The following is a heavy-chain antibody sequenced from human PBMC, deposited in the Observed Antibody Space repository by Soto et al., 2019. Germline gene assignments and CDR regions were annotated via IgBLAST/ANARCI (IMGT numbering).Heavy chain of an antibody. CDR2: IWYDGSNK. V-gene: IGHV3-33*01. CDR3: ARDRCIAVAGTFHWYFDL. CDR1: GFTFSSYG. Sequence: QVQLVESGGGVVQPGRSLRLSCAASGFTFSSYGMHWVRQAPGKGLEWVAVIWYDGSNKYYADSVKGRFTISRDNSKNTLYLQMNSLSAEDTAVYYCARDRCIAVAGTFHWYFDLWGRGTLVTVSS. D-gene: IGHD6-19*01. J-gene: IGHJ2*01.